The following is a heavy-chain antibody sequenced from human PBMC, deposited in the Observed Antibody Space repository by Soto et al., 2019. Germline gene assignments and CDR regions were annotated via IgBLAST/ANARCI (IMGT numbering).Heavy chain of an antibody. D-gene: IGHD3-10*01. J-gene: IGHJ5*02. CDR3: ARGGTSGSAVYNWFDP. CDR2: IHYSGGT. V-gene: IGHV4-59*02. CDR1: GASVSSHS. Sequence: TXETLSLTCSVTGASVSSHSWSWMRQSPGKGLEWIGYIHYSGGTNYTPSLRSRVTISVETSKNQLSLNLTSLTAADTAVYYCARGGTSGSAVYNWFDPWGQGTLVTVSS.